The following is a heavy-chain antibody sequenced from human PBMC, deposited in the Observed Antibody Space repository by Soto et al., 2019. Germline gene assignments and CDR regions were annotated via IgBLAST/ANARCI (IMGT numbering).Heavy chain of an antibody. J-gene: IGHJ4*02. CDR1: GITVSNNY. D-gene: IGHD3-10*01. Sequence: EVQLVESGGGLVQPGGSLRLSCAASGITVSNNYMSWFRQAPGKGLEWVSAISPAGDTYYADSVKGRFTISRDNSKTTLYFQMNSLRAEDTAVYYCARDPPGSGSYSYDYWGQGTLVTVSS. CDR2: ISPAGDT. V-gene: IGHV3-66*01. CDR3: ARDPPGSGSYSYDY.